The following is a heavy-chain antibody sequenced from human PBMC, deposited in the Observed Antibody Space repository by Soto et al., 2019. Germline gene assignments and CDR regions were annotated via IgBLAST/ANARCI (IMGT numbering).Heavy chain of an antibody. D-gene: IGHD1-20*01. V-gene: IGHV3-74*01. CDR3: ARATDQVYREMCV. CDR2: ISGNGRAT. J-gene: IGHJ6*02. CDR1: GFTFTDYW. Sequence: EVQLAESGGGLVQPGGSLRLSCATSGFTFTDYWMHWVRQAPGKGLVWVSRISGNGRATDYADSVKGRFIISRDNAKNTLHLPMNSLRAEDTAIYFSARATDQVYREMCVWGPGTTLSVSS.